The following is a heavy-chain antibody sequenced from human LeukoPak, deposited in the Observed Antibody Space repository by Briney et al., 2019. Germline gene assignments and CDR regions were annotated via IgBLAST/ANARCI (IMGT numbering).Heavy chain of an antibody. CDR2: ILAGNGNT. D-gene: IGHD3-10*01. CDR3: ARDRYYGSGSYNYFDY. V-gene: IGHV1-3*01. CDR1: GYTFTRYA. J-gene: IGHJ4*02. Sequence: ASVKVSCKASGYTFTRYAIHWLRQAPGQRLEWMGWILAGNGNTKYSQKFQGRVTITRDTSANTAYMELSSLTSEDTAVYYCARDRYYGSGSYNYFDYWGQGTLVTVSS.